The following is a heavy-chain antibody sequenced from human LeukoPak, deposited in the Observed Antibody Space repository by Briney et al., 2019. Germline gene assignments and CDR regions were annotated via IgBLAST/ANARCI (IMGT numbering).Heavy chain of an antibody. Sequence: PSETLSLTCTVSGGSISSYYWSWIRQPPGKGLEWIGDISYSGSTDYNPSLKSRVTISLDSSKNQFSLRVSSVTAADTAVYYCARETRLHSGSYSNDAFDIWGQGTMVTVSS. CDR3: ARETRLHSGSYSNDAFDI. CDR1: GGSISSYY. J-gene: IGHJ3*02. V-gene: IGHV4-59*01. D-gene: IGHD1-26*01. CDR2: ISYSGST.